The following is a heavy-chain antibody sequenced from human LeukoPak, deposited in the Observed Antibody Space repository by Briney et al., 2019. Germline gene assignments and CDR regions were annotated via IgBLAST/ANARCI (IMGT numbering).Heavy chain of an antibody. D-gene: IGHD3-22*01. CDR3: ARLIVGHAFDI. CDR1: GGSISSYY. CDR2: IYTSGST. J-gene: IGHJ3*02. Sequence: SETLSLTCTVSGGSISSYYWSWIRQPPGKGLEWIGYIYTSGSTYYNPSLKSRVTISVDTSKNQFSLKLSSVTAADTAVYYCARLIVGHAFDIWGQGTMVTVSS. V-gene: IGHV4-4*08.